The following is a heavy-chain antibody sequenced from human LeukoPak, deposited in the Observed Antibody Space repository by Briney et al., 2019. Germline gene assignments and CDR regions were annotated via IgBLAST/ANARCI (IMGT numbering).Heavy chain of an antibody. CDR1: GFTFSDYA. J-gene: IGHJ6*03. V-gene: IGHV3-23*01. Sequence: GGSLRLSCAASGFTFSDYAMSWVREAPGGGLEWVSAISGSGDKTFHADSVKGRFTTSRDNSKNTLSLQMSSLRVEDSAVYFCAKDTSAWWYHRAYMNVWGTGTTVTVSS. CDR3: AKDTSAWWYHRAYMNV. CDR2: ISGSGDKT. D-gene: IGHD2-15*01.